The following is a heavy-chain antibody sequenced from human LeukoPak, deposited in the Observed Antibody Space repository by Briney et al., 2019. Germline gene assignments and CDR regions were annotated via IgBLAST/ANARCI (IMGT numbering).Heavy chain of an antibody. V-gene: IGHV3-7*01. D-gene: IGHD3-10*01. CDR2: IKQDGSEK. J-gene: IGHJ4*02. CDR1: GFTFSSYW. CDR3: ARAGQEWFGELGFGY. Sequence: GGSLRLSCAASGFTFSSYWMSWVRQAPGKGLEWVANIKQDGSEKNYVDSVKGRFTISRDNAKNSLYLQMNSLRGEDTAVYYCARAGQEWFGELGFGYWGQGTLVTVSS.